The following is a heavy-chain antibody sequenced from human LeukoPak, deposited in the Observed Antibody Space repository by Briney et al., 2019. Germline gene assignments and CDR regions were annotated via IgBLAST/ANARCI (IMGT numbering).Heavy chain of an antibody. D-gene: IGHD3-22*01. CDR2: INGDGSST. CDR3: AAYDSSGYASKYFQH. V-gene: IGHV3-74*01. CDR1: GFTFSTYW. Sequence: GGSLRLSCAASGFTFSTYWMHWVRQAPGKGLVWVSRINGDGSSTNYADSVKGRSTISRDNPKNTLYLQINSLRAEDTAVYYCAAYDSSGYASKYFQHWGQGTLVTVSS. J-gene: IGHJ1*01.